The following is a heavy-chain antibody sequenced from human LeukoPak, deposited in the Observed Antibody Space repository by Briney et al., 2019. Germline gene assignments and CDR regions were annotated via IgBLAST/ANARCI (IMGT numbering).Heavy chain of an antibody. CDR1: GYAFTSYY. Sequence: ASVKVSCKASGYAFTSYYMHWVRQAPGQGLEWMGIINPSGGSTSYAQKFQGRVTMTRDRSTSTVYMKLSSLRSEDTAVYYCARAVVSSGSNGAPSHYWGQGTLVTVSS. CDR2: INPSGGST. V-gene: IGHV1-46*01. D-gene: IGHD3-22*01. J-gene: IGHJ4*02. CDR3: ARAVVSSGSNGAPSHY.